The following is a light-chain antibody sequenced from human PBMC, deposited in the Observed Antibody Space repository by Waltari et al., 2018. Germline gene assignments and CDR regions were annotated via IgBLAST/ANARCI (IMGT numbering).Light chain of an antibody. CDR3: QQSYSTPPT. CDR1: QSISSY. CDR2: AAS. J-gene: IGKJ2*01. V-gene: IGKV1-39*01. Sequence: DIQMTQSPSSLSASVGDRVTITCRASQSISSYLNWYQQKPGKAPKLLIYAASSLQSGVPSRFSVSGSGTDFTLIISSLQPEDFATYYCQQSYSTPPTFGQGTKLEIK.